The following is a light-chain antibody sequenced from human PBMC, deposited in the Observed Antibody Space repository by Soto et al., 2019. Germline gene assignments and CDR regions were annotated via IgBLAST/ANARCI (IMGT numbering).Light chain of an antibody. J-gene: IGLJ1*01. CDR2: DVY. Sequence: QSVLTQPASVSVSAGQSITISCTGTNSDIGSYNYVSWYQQRPGKVPKLMIYDVYNRPSGVSNRFSGSKSDNTASLTFSGLQADDEADYYCSSYTTSSTYVFGTGTKLTVL. CDR1: NSDIGSYNY. V-gene: IGLV2-14*01. CDR3: SSYTTSSTYV.